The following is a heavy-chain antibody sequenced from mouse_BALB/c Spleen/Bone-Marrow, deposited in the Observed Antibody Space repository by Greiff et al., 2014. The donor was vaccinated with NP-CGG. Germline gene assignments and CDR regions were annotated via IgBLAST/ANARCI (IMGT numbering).Heavy chain of an antibody. CDR2: INPNNGGS. CDR3: VRGFYFGNYVFAY. V-gene: IGHV1-18*01. D-gene: IGHD2-1*01. J-gene: IGHJ3*01. Sequence: EVQLQQSGPELVKPGASVKISCTTSGYTFTEYTMHWVKQSLGKSLEWIGAINPNNGGSTYNQKFKGKATLTVDKSSSTAYMELRSLTSEDSTVYYCVRGFYFGNYVFAYWGQGTLVTVSA. CDR1: GYTFTEYT.